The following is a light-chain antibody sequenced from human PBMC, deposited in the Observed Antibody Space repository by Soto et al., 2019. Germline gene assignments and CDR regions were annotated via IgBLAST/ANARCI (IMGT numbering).Light chain of an antibody. CDR3: QQYNNWPPWT. J-gene: IGKJ1*01. Sequence: ILMTQSPATLSVSPGERATLSCRASQSVSNNLAWYQQKPGQAPRLLIYDASTRAPGIPARFSGSGSGTEYTLTISGLQPEDFAVYYCQQYNNWPPWTFGQGTKVEIK. V-gene: IGKV3-15*01. CDR1: QSVSNN. CDR2: DAS.